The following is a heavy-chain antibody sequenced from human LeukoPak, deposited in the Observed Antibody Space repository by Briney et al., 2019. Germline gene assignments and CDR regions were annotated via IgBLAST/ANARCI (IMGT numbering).Heavy chain of an antibody. J-gene: IGHJ5*02. Sequence: PSETLSLTCTVSGGSISSYYWSWIRQPPGKGLEWIGYFYYSGSTYYNPSLKSRVTIDTSKNQLSLKLSSVTAADTAVYYCARESNYHGSGTGWFDPWGQGTLVTVSS. CDR1: GGSISSYY. CDR3: ARESNYHGSGTGWFDP. D-gene: IGHD3-10*01. CDR2: FYYSGST. V-gene: IGHV4-59*12.